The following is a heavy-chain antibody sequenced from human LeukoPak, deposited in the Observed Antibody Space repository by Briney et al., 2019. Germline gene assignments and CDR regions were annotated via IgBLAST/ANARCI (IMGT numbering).Heavy chain of an antibody. CDR2: TYYRSKWYN. CDR1: GDSVPSNSAA. Sequence: SQTLSLTCAISGDSVPSNSAAWNWIRQSPSRGLEWLGRTYYRSKWYNDYAVSMKSRITINPDTSKDQFSLQLNSVTPEDTAVYYCARDAGSGWSSFGYWGQGTLVTVSS. D-gene: IGHD6-19*01. CDR3: ARDAGSGWSSFGY. V-gene: IGHV6-1*01. J-gene: IGHJ4*02.